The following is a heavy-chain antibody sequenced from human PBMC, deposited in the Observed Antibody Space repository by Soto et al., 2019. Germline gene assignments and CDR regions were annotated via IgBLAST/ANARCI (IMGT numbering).Heavy chain of an antibody. Sequence: GASVKVSCKASGYTFTGYCMHWVRQAPGQGLEWIRWINPNSGGTNYAQKFQGWVTMARDTSISTAYMELSRLRSDVTAVYYCARGRGATNWFDPWGQGTLVTVSS. D-gene: IGHD1-26*01. CDR3: ARGRGATNWFDP. V-gene: IGHV1-2*04. CDR2: INPNSGGT. J-gene: IGHJ5*02. CDR1: GYTFTGYC.